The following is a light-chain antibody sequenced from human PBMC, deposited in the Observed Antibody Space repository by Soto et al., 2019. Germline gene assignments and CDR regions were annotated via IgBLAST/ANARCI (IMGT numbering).Light chain of an antibody. J-gene: IGKJ2*01. Sequence: IALTQSPGTLSLSPGETVTLSCRASQSVTSSNLAWYQQKPGQAPRLLIYGASYRATGIADKFTGGGSGADFSLTISRLEPEDFAVYFCQHYGASQYTFGQGTKLEIK. CDR3: QHYGASQYT. CDR1: QSVTSSN. V-gene: IGKV3-20*01. CDR2: GAS.